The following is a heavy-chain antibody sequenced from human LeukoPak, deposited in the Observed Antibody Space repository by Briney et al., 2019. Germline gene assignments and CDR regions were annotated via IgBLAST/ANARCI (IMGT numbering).Heavy chain of an antibody. J-gene: IGHJ5*02. V-gene: IGHV4-59*08. D-gene: IGHD2-15*01. CDR2: IYYSGST. CDR3: MGYCSGGSCYHWFDP. CDR1: GGSISSYY. Sequence: SETLSLTCTVSGGSISSYYWSWIRQPPGKGLEWIEYIYYSGSTNYNPSLKSRVTISVDTSKNQFSLKLSSVTAADTAVYYCMGYCSGGSCYHWFDPWGQGTLVTVSS.